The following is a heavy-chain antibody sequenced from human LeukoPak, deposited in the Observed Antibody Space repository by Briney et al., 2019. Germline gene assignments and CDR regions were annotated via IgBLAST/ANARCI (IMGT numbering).Heavy chain of an antibody. CDR2: FLSDGSRT. J-gene: IGHJ4*02. D-gene: IGHD3-10*01. CDR1: GFTFSSYW. CDR3: ARVGDYGSGFDF. Sequence: GGSLRLSCAASGFTFSSYWMHWVRQGPGKGLVWVSRFLSDGSRTTYADSVKGRFTISGDNAKNTLYLQMNSLRAEDTAVYYCARVGDYGSGFDFWGRGTLVTVSS. V-gene: IGHV3-74*01.